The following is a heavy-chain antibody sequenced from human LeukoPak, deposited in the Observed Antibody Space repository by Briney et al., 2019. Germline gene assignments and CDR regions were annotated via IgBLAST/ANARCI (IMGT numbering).Heavy chain of an antibody. D-gene: IGHD4-17*01. Sequence: GGSLRLSCAASGFTFSGSAMHWVRLASGKGLEWVGRIRSKANNYATAYAASVKGRFTISRDDSKNTAYLQMNSLKTEDSAVYYCTRDYGDPTFDYWGQGTLVTASS. CDR2: IRSKANNYAT. V-gene: IGHV3-73*01. J-gene: IGHJ4*02. CDR1: GFTFSGSA. CDR3: TRDYGDPTFDY.